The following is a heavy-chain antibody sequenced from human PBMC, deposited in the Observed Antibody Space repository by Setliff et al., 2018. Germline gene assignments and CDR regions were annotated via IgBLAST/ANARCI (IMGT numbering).Heavy chain of an antibody. CDR2: IHYSGNT. J-gene: IGHJ4*02. D-gene: IGHD3-10*01. CDR1: GGSINRDY. CDR3: ARHEFVGGYYGSVTYRHFDY. V-gene: IGHV4-59*08. Sequence: PSETLSLTCSVSGGSINRDYWNWIRQPPGKGLEWLGYIHYSGNTNYNPSLKSRVTISFNTSKNQFSLQVTSLAATDTALYFCARHEFVGGYYGSVTYRHFDYWGQGTLVTVSS.